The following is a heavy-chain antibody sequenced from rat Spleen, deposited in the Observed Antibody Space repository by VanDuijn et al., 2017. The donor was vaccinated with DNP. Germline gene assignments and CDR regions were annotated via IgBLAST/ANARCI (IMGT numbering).Heavy chain of an antibody. V-gene: IGHV5S11*01. CDR2: ISTGGGNT. CDR1: GFTFSNFY. D-gene: IGHD1-6*01. J-gene: IGHJ2*01. CDR3: ARSLFMYSTDYYYGRRDFDY. Sequence: EVQLVESGGGSVQPGRSLKLSCAASGFTFSNFYMAWVRQAPTKGLEWVAAISTGGGNTYYRDSVKGRFTISRGNAKRTLYLQMDSLRSEETATYYCARSLFMYSTDYYYGRRDFDYWGQGVMVTVSS.